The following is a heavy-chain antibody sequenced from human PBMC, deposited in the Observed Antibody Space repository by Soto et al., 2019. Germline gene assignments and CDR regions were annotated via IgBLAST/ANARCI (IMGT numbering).Heavy chain of an antibody. J-gene: IGHJ1*01. Sequence: GGSLRLSCAASGFSFGSYALSWVRQAPGKGLEWVSTISGSDGKTFYADSVKGRFSISRDTSQSTLYLQMNSLRADDTAMYYCARWMYREYWGHGTRVTVSS. CDR3: ARWMYREY. CDR2: ISGSDGKT. D-gene: IGHD5-12*01. CDR1: GFSFGSYA. V-gene: IGHV3-23*01.